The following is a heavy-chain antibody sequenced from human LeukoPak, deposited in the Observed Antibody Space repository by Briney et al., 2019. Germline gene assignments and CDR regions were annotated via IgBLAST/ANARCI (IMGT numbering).Heavy chain of an antibody. CDR1: GFTFSSYW. D-gene: IGHD6-19*01. CDR3: TRGSSWSQYYYYYYMDV. J-gene: IGHJ6*03. CDR2: IKQDGSEK. Sequence: PGGSLRLSCAASGFTFSSYWMSWVRQAPGKGLEWVANIKQDGSEKYYVDSVKGRFTISRDNAMNSLYLEMNSLRAEDAAVYYCTRGSSWSQYYYYYYMDVWGEGTAVTVSS. V-gene: IGHV3-7*01.